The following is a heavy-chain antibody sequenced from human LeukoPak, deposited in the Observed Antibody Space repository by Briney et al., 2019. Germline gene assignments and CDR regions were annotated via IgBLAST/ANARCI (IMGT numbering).Heavy chain of an antibody. CDR1: GFTFSSYS. CDR2: ISSSSSYI. V-gene: IGHV3-21*04. J-gene: IGHJ3*02. D-gene: IGHD2-15*01. CDR3: ARVRYCSGGSCYRDAFDI. Sequence: GGSLRLSCAASGFTFSSYSMNWVRQAPGKGLEWVSSISSSSSYIYYADSVKGRFTISRDNAKNSLYLQMNSLRAEDTALYHCARVRYCSGGSCYRDAFDIWGQGTMVTVSS.